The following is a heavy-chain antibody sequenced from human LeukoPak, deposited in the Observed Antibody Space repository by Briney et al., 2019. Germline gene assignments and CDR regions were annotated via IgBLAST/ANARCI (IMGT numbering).Heavy chain of an antibody. D-gene: IGHD5-24*01. Sequence: GESLKISCKGSGYSFNTYWIGWVRQMPGKGLEWMGIIYPGDSDTRYSPSFQGQVTISADKSISTAYLQWSSLKASDTAMYYCARRMASILKPNYIDYWGQGTLVTVSS. CDR3: ARRMASILKPNYIDY. CDR2: IYPGDSDT. CDR1: GYSFNTYW. V-gene: IGHV5-51*01. J-gene: IGHJ4*02.